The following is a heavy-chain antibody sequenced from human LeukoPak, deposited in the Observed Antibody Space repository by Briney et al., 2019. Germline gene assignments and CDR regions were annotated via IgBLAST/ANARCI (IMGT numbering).Heavy chain of an antibody. CDR2: ISSSSSYI. CDR3: ATRITTTVD. V-gene: IGHV3-21*01. CDR1: GFTFSSYS. Sequence: GGSLRLSCAASGFTFSSYSMNWVRQAPGKGLEWVSSISSSSSYIQYADSVKGRFTISRDNAKDSLYLQMNSLRAEDTAVYYCATRITTTVDWGQGTLVTVSS. D-gene: IGHD3-22*01. J-gene: IGHJ4*02.